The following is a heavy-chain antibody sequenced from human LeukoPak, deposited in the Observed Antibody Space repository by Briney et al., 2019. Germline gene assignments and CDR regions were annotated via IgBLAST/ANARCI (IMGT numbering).Heavy chain of an antibody. CDR3: AGSGERFSLRSRYFDY. CDR2: INHSGST. D-gene: IGHD3-3*01. V-gene: IGHV4-34*01. CDR1: GGSFSGYY. Sequence: PETLSLTCAVYGGSFSGYYWSWIRQPPGKGLEWIGEINHSGSTNYNPSLKSRVTISVDTSKNQFSLKLSSVTAADTAVYYCAGSGERFSLRSRYFDYWGQGTLVTVSS. J-gene: IGHJ4*02.